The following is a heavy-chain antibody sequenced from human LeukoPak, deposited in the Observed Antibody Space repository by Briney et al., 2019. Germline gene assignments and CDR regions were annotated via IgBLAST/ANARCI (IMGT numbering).Heavy chain of an antibody. Sequence: PSETLSLTCAVSRRSLSGYYWSWIRQPPGKGLEWIGEIYDSTSTNYNPPLKSRVTMSLDTSKNRISLKLSSVTAADTAVYFCAAIAMAGHALDAFDIWGQGTMVTVSS. CDR3: AAIAMAGHALDAFDI. D-gene: IGHD6-19*01. CDR2: IYDSTST. CDR1: RRSLSGYY. J-gene: IGHJ3*02. V-gene: IGHV4-34*01.